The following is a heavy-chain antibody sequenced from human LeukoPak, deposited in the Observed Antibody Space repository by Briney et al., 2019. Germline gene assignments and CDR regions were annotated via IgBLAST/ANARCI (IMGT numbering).Heavy chain of an antibody. CDR1: GGSISSYY. D-gene: IGHD2/OR15-2a*01. J-gene: IGHJ3*02. V-gene: IGHV4-59*01. Sequence: SETLSLTCTVSGGSISSYYWSWIRQPPGKGLEWIGYIYYSGSTNYNPSLKSRVTISVDTSKNQFSLKLSSVTAADTAVYYCARDPGVYEAGALDIWGQGTMVTVSS. CDR2: IYYSGST. CDR3: ARDPGVYEAGALDI.